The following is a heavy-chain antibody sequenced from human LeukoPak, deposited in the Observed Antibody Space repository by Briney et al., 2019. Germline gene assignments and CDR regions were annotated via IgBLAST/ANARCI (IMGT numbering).Heavy chain of an antibody. J-gene: IGHJ4*02. CDR1: GFTFSSYA. V-gene: IGHV3-7*01. D-gene: IGHD2-2*01. CDR3: ASGRYCSSTSCSAHSDY. CDR2: IKQDGSEK. Sequence: GGSLRLSCAASGFTFSSYAMNWVRQAPGKGLEWVANIKQDGSEKYYVDSVKGRFTISRDNAKNSLYLQMNSLRAEDTAVYYCASGRYCSSTSCSAHSDYWGQGTLVTVSS.